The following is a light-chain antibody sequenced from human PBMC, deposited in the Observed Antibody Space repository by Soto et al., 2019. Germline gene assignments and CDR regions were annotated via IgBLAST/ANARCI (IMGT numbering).Light chain of an antibody. Sequence: QAVVTQPPSASGTPGQRVTISCSGSSSNIGSNTVNWYQQLPGTAPKLLIYTNNQRPSGVPDRFSGSKSGTSAALAISGLQSEDEDDDYCAAWDDSRNGYVFGTGTKLTVL. V-gene: IGLV1-44*01. CDR2: TNN. J-gene: IGLJ1*01. CDR3: AAWDDSRNGYV. CDR1: SSNIGSNT.